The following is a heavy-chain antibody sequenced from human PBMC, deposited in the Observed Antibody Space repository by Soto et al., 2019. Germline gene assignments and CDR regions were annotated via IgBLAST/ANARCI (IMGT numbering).Heavy chain of an antibody. D-gene: IGHD5-12*01. CDR1: GYTFTNYY. J-gene: IGHJ4*02. CDR2: ISPTGGST. V-gene: IGHV1-46*01. CDR3: ARALKGYSGYEPGDYFDY. Sequence: SVKVSCKASGYTFTNYYMHWVRQAPGQGLEWMGIISPTGGSTTYAQRFQGRVTMTRDTSTSTVHMELSSLRSEDTAVYYCARALKGYSGYEPGDYFDYWGQGTLVTVS.